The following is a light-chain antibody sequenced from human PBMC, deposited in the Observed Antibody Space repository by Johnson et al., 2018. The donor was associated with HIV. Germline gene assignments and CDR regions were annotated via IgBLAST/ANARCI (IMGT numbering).Light chain of an antibody. CDR1: SSNIGDNY. CDR2: DNN. J-gene: IGLJ1*01. V-gene: IGLV1-51*01. Sequence: QSVLTQPPSVSAAPGQKVTISCSGSSSNIGDNYVSWYQHLPGTAPKLLIYDNNKRPSGIPDRFSASKSGTSATLGITGLQTGDEADYFCGTWDSSLSTGVFGTGTEVTVL. CDR3: GTWDSSLSTGV.